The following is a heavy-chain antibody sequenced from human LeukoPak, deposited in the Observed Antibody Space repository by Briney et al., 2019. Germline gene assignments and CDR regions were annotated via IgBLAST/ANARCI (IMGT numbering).Heavy chain of an antibody. CDR2: ISYDGTST. V-gene: IGHV3-30*04. Sequence: GGSLRLSCAASGFTFSSYAMHWVRQTPGKGLEWVAVISYDGTSTFDVDSVKGRFTISRDNSKSTLFLEMKSLRADDTAVYYCARGRGGTTTPYYFDSWGQGALVTVFS. CDR1: GFTFSSYA. CDR3: ARGRGGTTTPYYFDS. D-gene: IGHD1-26*01. J-gene: IGHJ4*02.